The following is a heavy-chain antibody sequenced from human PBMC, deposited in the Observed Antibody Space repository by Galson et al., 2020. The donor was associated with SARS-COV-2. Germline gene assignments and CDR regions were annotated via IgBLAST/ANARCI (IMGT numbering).Heavy chain of an antibody. CDR1: GDSISNSAYY. Sequence: ETSETLSLTCAVSGDSISNSAYYWGWIRQPPGKGLEWVASIYYTGSAYYNPSLRGRVTISIDTSENQLSLKMSSVTAADTAVYYCVSQLVRDGYNSWGQGTLVTVSS. D-gene: IGHD5-12*01. J-gene: IGHJ5*02. V-gene: IGHV4-39*01. CDR2: IYYTGSA. CDR3: VSQLVRDGYNS.